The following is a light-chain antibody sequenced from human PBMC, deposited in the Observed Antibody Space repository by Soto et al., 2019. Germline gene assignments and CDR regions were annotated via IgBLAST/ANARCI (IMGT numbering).Light chain of an antibody. CDR2: GAS. V-gene: IGKV3-20*01. J-gene: IGKJ1*01. Sequence: EIVLTQSPGTLSLSPGERATLSCRASQSVSSSYLAWYQQKPGQAPQLLIYGASSRATGIPDRFSGSGSGTDFTLTIGRLEPEDFALYFCQQYGGARTFGQGTKVEIK. CDR1: QSVSSSY. CDR3: QQYGGART.